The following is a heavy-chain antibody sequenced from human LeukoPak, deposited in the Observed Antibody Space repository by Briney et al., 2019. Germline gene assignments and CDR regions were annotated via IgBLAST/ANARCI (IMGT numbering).Heavy chain of an antibody. CDR2: ITSSGAYI. V-gene: IGHV3-21*01. D-gene: IGHD1-26*01. J-gene: IGHJ6*03. CDR1: GFTFSNYN. Sequence: GGSLRLSCAASGFTFSNYNMNWVRQTPGKGLEWVSSITSSGAYIYYADSVKGRFTISRDNAKNSLSLRMNSLRAEDTAVYYCARDPYNGNYGDYYYYYMDVWGKGTTVTISS. CDR3: ARDPYNGNYGDYYYYYMDV.